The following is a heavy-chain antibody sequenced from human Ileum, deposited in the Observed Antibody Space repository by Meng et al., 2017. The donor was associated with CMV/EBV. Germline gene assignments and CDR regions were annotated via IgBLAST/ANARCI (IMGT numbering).Heavy chain of an antibody. CDR1: GFTFSNYA. J-gene: IGHJ6*02. CDR2: TSYDGSSE. CDR3: AREVPGGAVALDL. V-gene: IGHV3-30-3*01. D-gene: IGHD6-19*01. Sequence: GESLKISCAASGFTFSNYAMHWVRQAPGKGLEWVALTSYDGSSEYYADSVKGRFTISRDNSKSTVDLLMNSLRVDDTAVYYCAREVPGGAVALDLWGQGTPVTVSS.